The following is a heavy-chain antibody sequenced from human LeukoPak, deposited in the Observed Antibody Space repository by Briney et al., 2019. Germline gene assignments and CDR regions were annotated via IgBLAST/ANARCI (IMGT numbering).Heavy chain of an antibody. J-gene: IGHJ5*02. CDR1: EFTFAIYW. CDR2: IKQDGSEK. D-gene: IGHD1-1*01. CDR3: ASQLERRQGWFDP. V-gene: IGHV3-7*01. Sequence: GGSLRLSCAASEFTFAIYWMSWVRRSPGKGLEWVANIKQDGSEKYYADSVKGRFTISRDNAKNSLYLQMNSLRAEDSAVYYCASQLERRQGWFDPWGQRTLVTVSS.